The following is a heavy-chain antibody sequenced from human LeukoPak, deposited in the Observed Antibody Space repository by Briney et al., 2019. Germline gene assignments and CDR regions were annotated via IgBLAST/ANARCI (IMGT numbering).Heavy chain of an antibody. J-gene: IGHJ5*02. D-gene: IGHD2-15*01. CDR3: ARLYCSGESCYWGDWFDP. CDR2: ISAYNGNT. Sequence: ASVKVSCKASGYTFTSYGISWVRQAPGQGLEWMGWISAYNGNTNYAQKLQGRVTMTTDTSTSTAYMELRSLRSDDTAVYYCARLYCSGESCYWGDWFDPWGQGTLVTVSS. V-gene: IGHV1-18*01. CDR1: GYTFTSYG.